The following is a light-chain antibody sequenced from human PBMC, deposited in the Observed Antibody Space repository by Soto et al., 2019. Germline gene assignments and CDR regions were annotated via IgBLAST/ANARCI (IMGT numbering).Light chain of an antibody. Sequence: QSVLTQPASVSGSPGQSITISCTGTSSDVGGYNYVSWYQQHPGKAPKLLIYEVSNRPSGVSNRSSGSKSGNTASLTISGLQAEDEADYYCSSYTDTNTYVFGTGTKVTVL. CDR2: EVS. CDR3: SSYTDTNTYV. CDR1: SSDVGGYNY. V-gene: IGLV2-14*01. J-gene: IGLJ1*01.